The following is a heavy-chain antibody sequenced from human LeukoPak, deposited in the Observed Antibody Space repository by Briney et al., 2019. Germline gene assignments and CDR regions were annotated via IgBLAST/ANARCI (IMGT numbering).Heavy chain of an antibody. CDR1: GYTFTSYD. D-gene: IGHD3-10*01. CDR3: ARGIGYYYGSGSYSNPFDY. V-gene: IGHV1-8*01. J-gene: IGHJ4*02. CDR2: MNPNSGNT. Sequence: ASVKVSCKASGYTFTSYDINWVRQATGQGLEWTGWMNPNSGNTGYAQKFQGRVTMTRNTSISTAYMELSSLRSEDTAVYYCARGIGYYYGSGSYSNPFDYWGQGTLVTVSS.